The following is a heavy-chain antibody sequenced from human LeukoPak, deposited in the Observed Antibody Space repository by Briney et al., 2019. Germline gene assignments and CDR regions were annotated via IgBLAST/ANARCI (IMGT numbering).Heavy chain of an antibody. CDR3: ARDSGNYIDY. CDR2: ISGSSKTI. D-gene: IGHD2/OR15-2a*01. Sequence: LPGGSLRLSCTAPGFTFSHFSMNWVRLAPGKGLQWVSFISGSSKTIYYGDSVKGRFTISRDNAKNSLYLQMNGLRDEDAALYFCARDSGNYIDYWGQGTQVVVSS. J-gene: IGHJ4*01. V-gene: IGHV3-48*02. CDR1: GFTFSHFS.